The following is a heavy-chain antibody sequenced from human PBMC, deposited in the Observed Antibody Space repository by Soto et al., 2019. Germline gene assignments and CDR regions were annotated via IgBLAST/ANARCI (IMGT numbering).Heavy chain of an antibody. J-gene: IGHJ4*02. CDR2: ISGSGGST. CDR1: GFTFSSYA. D-gene: IGHD1-7*01. CDR3: AKVWLELPLSEYYFDY. Sequence: GGSLRLSCAASGFTFSSYAMSWVRQAPGKGLEWVSAISGSGGSTYYADSVKGRFTISRDNSKNTLYLQMNSLRAEDTAVYYCAKVWLELPLSEYYFDYWGQGTLVTVSS. V-gene: IGHV3-23*01.